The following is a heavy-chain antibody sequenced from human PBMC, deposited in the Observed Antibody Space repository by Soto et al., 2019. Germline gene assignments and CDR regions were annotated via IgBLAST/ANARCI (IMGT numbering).Heavy chain of an antibody. Sequence: SLKVSCKASGGTFSSYTISWVRQAPGQGLEWMGRIIPILGIANYAQKFQGRVTITADKSTSTAYMELSSLRSEDTAVYYCARGWSSGWYDYWGQGTLVTVSS. D-gene: IGHD6-19*01. CDR3: ARGWSSGWYDY. J-gene: IGHJ4*02. CDR1: GGTFSSYT. V-gene: IGHV1-69*02. CDR2: IIPILGIA.